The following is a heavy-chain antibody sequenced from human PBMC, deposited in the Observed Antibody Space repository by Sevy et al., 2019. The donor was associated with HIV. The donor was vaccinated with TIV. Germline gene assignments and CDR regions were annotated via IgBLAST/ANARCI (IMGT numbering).Heavy chain of an antibody. D-gene: IGHD3-22*01. V-gene: IGHV1-18*01. CDR3: VRDANYDSESSGYPFDD. CDR2: ISGNDGST. CDR1: GYTFVTYG. Sequence: ASVKVSCKTSGYTFVTYGISWVRQVPGQRPQWMGWISGNDGSTREAQIFQDRVTMTTDRTTSTAYMEVRRLRSDDTAVYYCVRDANYDSESSGYPFDDWGQGTLVTVSS. J-gene: IGHJ4*02.